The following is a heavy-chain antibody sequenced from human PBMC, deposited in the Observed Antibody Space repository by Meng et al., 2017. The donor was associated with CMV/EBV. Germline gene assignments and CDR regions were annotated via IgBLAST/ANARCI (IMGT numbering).Heavy chain of an antibody. V-gene: IGHV3-9*01. CDR2: ISWNSGSI. Sequence: SLKISCAASGFTFDDYAMHWVRQAPGKGLEWVSGISWNSGSIGYADPVKGRFTISRDNAKNSLYLQMNSLRAEDTALYYCAKDGAPTRAFDYWGQGTLVTVSS. D-gene: IGHD4/OR15-4a*01. CDR3: AKDGAPTRAFDY. J-gene: IGHJ4*02. CDR1: GFTFDDYA.